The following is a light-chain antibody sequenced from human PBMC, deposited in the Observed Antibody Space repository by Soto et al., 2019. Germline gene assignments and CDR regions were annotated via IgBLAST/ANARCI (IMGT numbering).Light chain of an antibody. CDR1: QRVDSAF. Sequence: EILLTQSPGSLSLSLGERATLSCRASQRVDSAFFAWYQQKPGQPPRLLMYGASRRATGIPDRFSGRGSGTDFTLTISRLEPEDFAVYYCQQYASSLTFGQGTKVEI. CDR3: QQYASSLT. J-gene: IGKJ1*01. V-gene: IGKV3-20*01. CDR2: GAS.